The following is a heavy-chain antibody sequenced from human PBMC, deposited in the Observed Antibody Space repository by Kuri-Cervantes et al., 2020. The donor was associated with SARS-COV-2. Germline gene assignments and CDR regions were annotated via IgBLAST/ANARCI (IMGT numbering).Heavy chain of an antibody. CDR3: ARELGYYDSTIIDY. V-gene: IGHV3-23*01. CDR1: GFTFSSYA. Sequence: GESLKISCAASGFTFSSYAMSWVRQAPGKGLEWVSAISGSGGSTYYADSVKGRFTISRDNSKNTLYLQMNSLRAEDTAVYYCARELGYYDSTIIDYWGQGTLVTVSS. CDR2: ISGSGGST. D-gene: IGHD3-22*01. J-gene: IGHJ4*02.